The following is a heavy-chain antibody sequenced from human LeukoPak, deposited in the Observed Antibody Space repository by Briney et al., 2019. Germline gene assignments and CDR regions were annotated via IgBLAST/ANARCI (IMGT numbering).Heavy chain of an antibody. D-gene: IGHD3-22*01. CDR1: GFTFSRYW. CDR2: INTDGSST. CDR3: AKGYYYDSSGSRPYAFDI. Sequence: GGSLRLSCAASGFTFSRYWMHWVRQAPGKGLVWVSRINTDGSSTRYADSVKGRFTISRDNAKNSLYLQMNSLRAEDTALYYCAKGYYYDSSGSRPYAFDIWGQGTMVTVSS. V-gene: IGHV3-74*01. J-gene: IGHJ3*02.